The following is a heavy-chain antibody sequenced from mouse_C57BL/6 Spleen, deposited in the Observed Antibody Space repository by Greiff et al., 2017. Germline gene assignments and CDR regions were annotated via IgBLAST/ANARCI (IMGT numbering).Heavy chain of an antibody. CDR2: IDPSDSET. J-gene: IGHJ1*03. CDR1: GYTFTSYW. CDR3: ARGRYWYFDV. V-gene: IGHV1-52*01. Sequence: QVQLQQPGAELVRPGSSVKLSCKASGYTFTSYWLHWVKQRPIQGLEWIGNIDPSDSETHYNQKFKDKATLTVDKSSSTAYMQLSSLTSEDSAVYYCARGRYWYFDVWGTGTTVTVSS.